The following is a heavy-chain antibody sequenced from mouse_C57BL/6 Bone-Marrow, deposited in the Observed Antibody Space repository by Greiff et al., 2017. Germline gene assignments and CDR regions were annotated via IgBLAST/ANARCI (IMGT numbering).Heavy chain of an antibody. D-gene: IGHD1-1*01. CDR3: ARDSTTLAY. Sequence: VQLQQPGAELVKPGASVKLSCKASGYTFTSYWMQWVKQRPGQGLEWIGEIDPSDSYTNYNPQFKGKATLTVDTSSSTAYMQLSSLTSEDSAVYYCARDSTTLAYWGQGTLVTVSA. V-gene: IGHV1-50*01. J-gene: IGHJ3*01. CDR2: IDPSDSYT. CDR1: GYTFTSYW.